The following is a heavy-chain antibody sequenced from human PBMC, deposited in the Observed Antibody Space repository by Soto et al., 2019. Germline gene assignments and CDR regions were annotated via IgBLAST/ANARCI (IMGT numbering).Heavy chain of an antibody. CDR1: GGSISSSSYY. CDR2: IYYSGST. V-gene: IGHV4-39*01. J-gene: IGHJ2*01. D-gene: IGHD3-3*01. Sequence: QLQLQESGPGLVKPSETLSLTCTVSGGSISSSSYYWGWIRQPPGKGLEWIGSIYYSGSTYYNPSLKSRVTISVDTSKNQFSLKLSSVTAADTAVYYCARHRKDFWSGRHKFYWYFDLWGRGTLVTVSS. CDR3: ARHRKDFWSGRHKFYWYFDL.